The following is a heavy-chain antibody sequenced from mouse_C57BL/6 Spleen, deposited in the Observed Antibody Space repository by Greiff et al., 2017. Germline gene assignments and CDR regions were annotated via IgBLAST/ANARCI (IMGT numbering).Heavy chain of an antibody. V-gene: IGHV1-7*01. CDR1: GYTFTSYW. CDR2: INPSSGYT. J-gene: IGHJ4*01. Sequence: QVQLQQSGAELVKPGASVKLSCKASGYTFTSYWMHWVKQRPGQGLEWIGYINPSSGYTKYNQKFKDKATLTADKSSSTAYMQLSSLTYENSAVYYCATYYAMDYWGKGTSVTVSS. CDR3: ATYYAMDY.